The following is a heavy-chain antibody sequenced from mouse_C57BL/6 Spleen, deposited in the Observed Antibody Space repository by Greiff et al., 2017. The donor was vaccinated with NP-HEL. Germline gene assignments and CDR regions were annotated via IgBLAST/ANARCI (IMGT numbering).Heavy chain of an antibody. CDR2: IYTGSGSI. J-gene: IGHJ2*01. Sequence: QVQLQQPGAELVTPGASVKMSCKASGYTFTSYWITWVKQRPGQGPEWIGDIYTGSGSINYNEKLKSKATLTVDTASSTVYMQLSSLTSETAAVYYGTYSSGYYFDYWGQGTTLTVSS. CDR3: TYSSGYYFDY. CDR1: GYTFTSYW. V-gene: IGHV1-55*01. D-gene: IGHD3-2*02.